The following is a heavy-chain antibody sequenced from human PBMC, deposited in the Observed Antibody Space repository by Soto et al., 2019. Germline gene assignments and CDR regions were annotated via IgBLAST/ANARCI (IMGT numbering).Heavy chain of an antibody. J-gene: IGHJ4*02. Sequence: QVQLQESGPGLVKPSETLSLTCTVSGGSVSSGRYYWSWIRQPPGKGLEWIGYIYYSGSTNNNPSLKSRVPKSLDTSKNQFPRKVRSVTAADTAVFYCARGGGGGYWGQGTLVTVSS. CDR1: GGSVSSGRYY. V-gene: IGHV4-61*01. D-gene: IGHD3-16*01. CDR3: ARGGGGGY. CDR2: IYYSGST.